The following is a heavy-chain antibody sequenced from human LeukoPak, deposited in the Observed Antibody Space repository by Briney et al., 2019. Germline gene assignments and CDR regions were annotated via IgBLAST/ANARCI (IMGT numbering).Heavy chain of an antibody. CDR2: LSGSGGNT. D-gene: IGHD6-13*01. CDR3: AKVRIAAAGTWGTVFDY. CDR1: GFTFSNYA. J-gene: IGHJ4*02. V-gene: IGHV3-23*01. Sequence: GGSLRLSCAASGFTFSNYAMSWVRQAPGKGLEWVSGLSGSGGNTIYADSVKGRFTISRDNSKNTLYLQMNSLRAEDTAVYYCAKVRIAAAGTWGTVFDYWGQGTLVTVSS.